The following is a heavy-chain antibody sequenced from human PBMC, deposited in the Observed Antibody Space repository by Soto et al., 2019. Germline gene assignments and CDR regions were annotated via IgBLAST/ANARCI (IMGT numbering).Heavy chain of an antibody. CDR2: INDYGDRI. V-gene: IGHV3-74*01. J-gene: IGHJ4*02. Sequence: PGGSLRLSCAGSGFIFRNYWMHWVRQAPGKGLMWVSRINDYGDRINYADSVEGRFTISRDDAKSELYLQMSNLRADDTAVYYCTRGGLEPFDYWGQGALVTVSS. CDR1: GFIFRNYW. D-gene: IGHD1-1*01. CDR3: TRGGLEPFDY.